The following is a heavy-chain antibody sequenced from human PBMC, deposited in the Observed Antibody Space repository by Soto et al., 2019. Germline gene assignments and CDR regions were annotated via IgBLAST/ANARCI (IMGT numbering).Heavy chain of an antibody. CDR2: AYYSGST. V-gene: IGHV4-39*01. Sequence: SETLSLTCTVSGDSINNNNYHWGWIRQPPGKGLEWIGSAYYSGSTYYNPSLKSRVTISVDTSKNLFSLRLGSVTAADTAVYYCARQGLRYCSAGICYPSYFGYWGQGPLVTVSS. D-gene: IGHD2-15*01. CDR3: ARQGLRYCSAGICYPSYFGY. J-gene: IGHJ4*02. CDR1: GDSINNNNYH.